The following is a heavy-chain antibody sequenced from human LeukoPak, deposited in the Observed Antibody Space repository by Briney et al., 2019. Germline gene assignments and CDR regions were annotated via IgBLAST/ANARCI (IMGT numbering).Heavy chain of an antibody. J-gene: IGHJ2*01. CDR2: IWYDGSNK. Sequence: GGSLRLSCAASGFTFNSYAMHWVRQTPGKGLEWVAVIWYDGSNKYYADSVKGRFTISRDNSKNTLYLQMNSLRAEDTAVYYCARDDQTATGFDLWGRGTLVTVSS. D-gene: IGHD6-13*01. CDR3: ARDDQTATGFDL. V-gene: IGHV3-33*08. CDR1: GFTFNSYA.